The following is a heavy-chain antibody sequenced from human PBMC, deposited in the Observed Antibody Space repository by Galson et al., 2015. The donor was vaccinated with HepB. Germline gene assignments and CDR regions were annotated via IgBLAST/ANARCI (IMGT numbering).Heavy chain of an antibody. D-gene: IGHD1/OR15-1a*01. V-gene: IGHV3-21*01. CDR2: ISSSSSYI. CDR3: ASSPRPTRDY. CDR1: GFTFSSYS. Sequence: SLRLSCAASGFTFSSYSMNWVRQAPGKGLEWVSSISSSSSYIYYADSVKGRFTISRDNAKNSLYLQMNSLRAEDTAVYYCASSPRPTRDYWGQGTLVTVSS. J-gene: IGHJ4*02.